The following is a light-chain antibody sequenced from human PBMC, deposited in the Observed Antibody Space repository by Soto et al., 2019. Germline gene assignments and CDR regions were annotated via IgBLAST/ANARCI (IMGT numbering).Light chain of an antibody. CDR1: SGHSNYA. Sequence: QSVLTQSPSASASLGASVKLTCTLSSGHSNYAIAWHQQLPEKGPRYLMKLNTDDSHTKGDGIPDRFSGSSSGAERYLTISSLQSEDEADYYCQTWGTGIVVFGGGTKVTVL. V-gene: IGLV4-69*01. CDR2: LNTDDSH. J-gene: IGLJ2*01. CDR3: QTWGTGIVV.